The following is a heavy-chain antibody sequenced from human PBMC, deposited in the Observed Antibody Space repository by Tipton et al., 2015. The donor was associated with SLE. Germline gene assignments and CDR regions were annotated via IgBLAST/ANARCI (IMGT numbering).Heavy chain of an antibody. CDR3: ARDHDGDLDY. Sequence: SLTCAVYGGSFSGYYWSWIRQPPGKGLEWIGEINHSGSTNYNPSLKSRVTISVDTSKNQFSLRLSSVTAADTAVYYCARDHDGDLDYWGQGTLVTVSS. V-gene: IGHV4-34*01. CDR1: GGSFSGYY. D-gene: IGHD4-17*01. J-gene: IGHJ4*02. CDR2: INHSGST.